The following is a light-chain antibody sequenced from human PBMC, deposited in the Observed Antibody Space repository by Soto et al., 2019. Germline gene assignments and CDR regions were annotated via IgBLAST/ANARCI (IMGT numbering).Light chain of an antibody. CDR3: QKYDRAPFT. V-gene: IGKV1-27*01. CDR2: AAS. CDR1: QGISTY. J-gene: IGKJ3*01. Sequence: DIYMSQSPSSLSASVGDRVAITCRASQGISTYLAWYQQKPGKVPKLLIFAASTLQSGVPSHFSGSGSGTDFTLTINGLQPEDVATYFCQKYDRAPFTFDPGTKVHI.